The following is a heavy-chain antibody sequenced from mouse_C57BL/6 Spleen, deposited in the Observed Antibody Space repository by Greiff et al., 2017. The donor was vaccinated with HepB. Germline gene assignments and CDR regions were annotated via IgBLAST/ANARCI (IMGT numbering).Heavy chain of an antibody. V-gene: IGHV1-76*01. Sequence: QVQLQQSGAELVRPGASVKLSCKASGYTFTDYYINWVKQRPGQGLEWIARIYPGSGNTYYNEKFKGKATLTAEKSSSTAYMQLSSLTSEDSAVYFCARYHYGSSYWYFDVWGTGTTVTVSS. J-gene: IGHJ1*03. CDR1: GYTFTDYY. CDR3: ARYHYGSSYWYFDV. CDR2: IYPGSGNT. D-gene: IGHD1-1*01.